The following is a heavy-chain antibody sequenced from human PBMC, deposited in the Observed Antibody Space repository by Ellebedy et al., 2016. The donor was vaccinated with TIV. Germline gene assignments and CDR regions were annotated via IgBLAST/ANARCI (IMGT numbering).Heavy chain of an antibody. Sequence: MPGGSLRLSCAVYGGSFIDYNWSWIRKPPGKGLEWIGKINHGGSTNYNPSLKSRVTISIDTSKNQFSLKLRSVTAADTALYYCAREWDYWGQGTLVTVSS. J-gene: IGHJ4*02. CDR2: INHGGST. CDR1: GGSFIDYN. D-gene: IGHD2-8*01. V-gene: IGHV4-34*01. CDR3: AREWDY.